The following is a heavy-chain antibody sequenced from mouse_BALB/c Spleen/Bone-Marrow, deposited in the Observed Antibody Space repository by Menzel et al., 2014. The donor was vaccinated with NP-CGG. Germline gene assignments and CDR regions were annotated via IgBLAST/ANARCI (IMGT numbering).Heavy chain of an antibody. Sequence: EVQLVESGGGLVQPGGSLNLACVASGFDFSRYWMSWARRAPGKGQEWIGEINPGSSTINYSPSLKDKFIISRDNAKNTLYLQVSTVRSEDTALYYCARLGNYGYHDSWGQGTALTVSS. CDR1: GFDFSRYW. J-gene: IGHJ2*01. V-gene: IGHV4-2*02. D-gene: IGHD1-2*01. CDR2: INPGSSTI. CDR3: ARLGNYGYHDS.